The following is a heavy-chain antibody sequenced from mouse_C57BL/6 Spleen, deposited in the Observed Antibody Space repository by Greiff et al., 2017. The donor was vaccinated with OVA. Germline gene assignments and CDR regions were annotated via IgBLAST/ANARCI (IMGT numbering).Heavy chain of an antibody. D-gene: IGHD3-2*02. CDR3: AGGSSGYLFAY. CDR1: GYSITSGYD. CDR2: SSYCGST. J-gene: IGHJ3*01. Sequence: EVKLMESGPGMVKPSQSLTLTCTVTGYSITSGYDWHWIRHFPGNKLEWMGISSYCGSTNYNQYLNSRISITHDTSKNHFFLKLNSVTTEDTATYYCAGGSSGYLFAYWGQGTLVTVSA. V-gene: IGHV3-1*01.